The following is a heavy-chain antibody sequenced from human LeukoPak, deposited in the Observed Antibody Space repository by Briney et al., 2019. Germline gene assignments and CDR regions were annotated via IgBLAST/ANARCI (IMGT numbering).Heavy chain of an antibody. CDR3: ARGMVRGPPTGY. Sequence: TSETLSLTCTVSGDSIRSSSDYWGWIRQPPGKGLEWIGSLYNSGTTYYNPSLKSRVTISVDTSKNQFSLKLSSVTAADTAVYYCARGMVRGPPTGYWGQGTLVTVSS. V-gene: IGHV4-39*07. CDR2: LYNSGTT. D-gene: IGHD3-10*01. CDR1: GDSIRSSSDY. J-gene: IGHJ4*02.